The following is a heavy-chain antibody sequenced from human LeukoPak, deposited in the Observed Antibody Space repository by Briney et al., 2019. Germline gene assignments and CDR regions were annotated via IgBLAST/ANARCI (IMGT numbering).Heavy chain of an antibody. J-gene: IGHJ4*02. CDR2: IDWDDGK. V-gene: IGHV2-70*11. CDR1: GFSLSTTGMC. Sequence: SGPALVKPTQTLTLTCTISGFSLSTTGMCVSWIRQPPGKALEWLARIDWDDGKYYNTSLRTRLTISKDTSKNQVVVKVTNMDPVDTATYYCARSRRRDGFIDYWGRGNLVTVSS. CDR3: ARSRRRDGFIDY. D-gene: IGHD5-24*01.